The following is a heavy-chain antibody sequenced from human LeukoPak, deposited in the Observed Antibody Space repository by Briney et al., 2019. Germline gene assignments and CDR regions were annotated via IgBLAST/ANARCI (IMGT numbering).Heavy chain of an antibody. V-gene: IGHV1-24*01. CDR2: FDPEDGET. D-gene: IGHD2-21*02. CDR3: ATVLAYCGGDCYSGPFDY. J-gene: IGHJ4*02. CDR1: GYTLTELS. Sequence: ASVKVSCKVSGYTLTELSMHRVRQAPGKGLEWMGGFDPEDGETIYAQKFQGRVTMTEDTSTDTAYMELSSLRSEDTAVYYCATVLAYCGGDCYSGPFDYWGQGTLVTVSS.